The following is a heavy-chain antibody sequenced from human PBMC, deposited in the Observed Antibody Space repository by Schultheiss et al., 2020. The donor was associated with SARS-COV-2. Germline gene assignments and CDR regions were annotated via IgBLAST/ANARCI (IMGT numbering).Heavy chain of an antibody. CDR3: AKVSGYYGSGSTGAFDI. V-gene: IGHV3-48*03. CDR2: ISSSGSTI. Sequence: SCKASGYTFTSYEMNWVRQAPGKGLEWVSYISSSGSTIYYADSVKGRFTISRDNAKNSLYLQMNSLRAEDTALYYCAKVSGYYGSGSTGAFDIWGQGTMVTVSS. CDR1: GYTFTSYE. J-gene: IGHJ3*02. D-gene: IGHD3-10*01.